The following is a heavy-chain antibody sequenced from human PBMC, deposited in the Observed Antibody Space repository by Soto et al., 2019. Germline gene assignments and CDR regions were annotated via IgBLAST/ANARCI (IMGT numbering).Heavy chain of an antibody. CDR3: AKDGGDYDYIWGSHPPPSDY. V-gene: IGHV3-23*01. D-gene: IGHD3-16*01. CDR1: GFTFSSYA. Sequence: EVQLLESGGGLVQPGGSLRLSCAASGFTFSSYAMSWVRQAPGKGLEWVSAISGSGGSTYYTDSVKGRFTISRDNSKNTLYLQMNSLRAEDTAVYYCAKDGGDYDYIWGSHPPPSDYWGQGTLVTVSS. CDR2: ISGSGGST. J-gene: IGHJ4*02.